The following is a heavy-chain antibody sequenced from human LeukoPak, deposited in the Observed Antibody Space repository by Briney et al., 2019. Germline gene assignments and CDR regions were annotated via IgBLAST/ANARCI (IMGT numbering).Heavy chain of an antibody. Sequence: PGGSLRLSCAASGFTFSSYAMSWVRQAPGKGLEWVSAISGSGGSTYYADSVKGRFTISRDNSKNTLYLQMNSLRAEDTAVYYCARRLGRKFGERFYYYHYMDVWGKGTTVTISS. CDR1: GFTFSSYA. CDR2: ISGSGGST. CDR3: ARRLGRKFGERFYYYHYMDV. D-gene: IGHD3-10*01. V-gene: IGHV3-23*01. J-gene: IGHJ6*03.